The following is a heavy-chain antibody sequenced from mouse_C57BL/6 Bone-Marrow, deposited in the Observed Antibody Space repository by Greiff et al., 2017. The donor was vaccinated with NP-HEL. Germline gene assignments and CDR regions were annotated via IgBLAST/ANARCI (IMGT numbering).Heavy chain of an antibody. CDR2: INPSTGGT. CDR3: ARGRYYYGTYFDY. J-gene: IGHJ2*01. Sequence: VHVKQSGPELVKPGASVKISCKASGYSFTGYYMHWVKQSSEKSLEWIGEINPSTGGTSYNQKFKGKATLTVDKSSSTAYMQLKSLTSEDSAVYYCARGRYYYGTYFDYWGQGTTLTVSS. V-gene: IGHV1-43*01. CDR1: GYSFTGYY. D-gene: IGHD1-1*01.